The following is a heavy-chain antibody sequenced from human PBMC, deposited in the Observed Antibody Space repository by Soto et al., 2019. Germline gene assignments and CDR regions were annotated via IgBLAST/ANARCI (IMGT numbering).Heavy chain of an antibody. CDR1: GYTFTSYG. Sequence: ASVKVSCKASGYTFTSYGISWVRQAPGQGLEWMGWISAYNGNTKYSQKFQGRVTITRDTSASTAYMELSSLRSEDTAVYYCARSRIVVVPAAPDYWGQGTLVTVSS. J-gene: IGHJ4*02. CDR2: ISAYNGNT. D-gene: IGHD2-2*01. V-gene: IGHV1-18*01. CDR3: ARSRIVVVPAAPDY.